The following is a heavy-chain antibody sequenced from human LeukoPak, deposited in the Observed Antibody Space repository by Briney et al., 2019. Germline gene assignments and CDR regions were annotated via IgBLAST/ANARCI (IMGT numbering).Heavy chain of an antibody. D-gene: IGHD6-6*01. J-gene: IGHJ5*02. Sequence: GSLRLSCAASGFTFSSYWMSWVRQAPGKGLEWIGSIYYSGSTYYNPSLKSRVTISVDTSKNQFSLKLSSVTAADTAVYYCARDQQHSSSSQVVSWFDPWGQGTLVTVSS. CDR1: GFTFSSYW. V-gene: IGHV4-39*07. CDR2: IYYSGST. CDR3: ARDQQHSSSSQVVSWFDP.